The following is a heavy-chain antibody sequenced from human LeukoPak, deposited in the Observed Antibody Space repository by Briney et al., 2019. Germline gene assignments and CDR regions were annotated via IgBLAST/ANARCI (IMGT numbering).Heavy chain of an antibody. D-gene: IGHD3-3*01. V-gene: IGHV4-34*01. Sequence: SETLSLTCAVYGGSFSGCYWSWIRQPPGKGLEWIGEINHSGSTNYNPSLKSRVTISVDTSKNQFSLKLSSVTAADTAVYYCARVPKYYDFWSGFTSKYMDVWGKGTTVTVSS. CDR1: GGSFSGCY. CDR3: ARVPKYYDFWSGFTSKYMDV. J-gene: IGHJ6*03. CDR2: INHSGST.